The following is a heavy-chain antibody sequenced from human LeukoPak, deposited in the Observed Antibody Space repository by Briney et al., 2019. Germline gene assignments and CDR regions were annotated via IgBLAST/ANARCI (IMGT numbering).Heavy chain of an antibody. Sequence: PSETLSLTCTVSGGSISSSSYYWGWIRQPPGKGREWIGRIYYSGSTCYNPSLKSRVTISVDTSKNQFSLKLSSVTAADTAVYYCASNGGNYYYYYMDVWGKGTTVTVSS. CDR2: IYYSGST. D-gene: IGHD4-23*01. J-gene: IGHJ6*03. CDR3: ASNGGNYYYYYMDV. CDR1: GGSISSSSYY. V-gene: IGHV4-39*01.